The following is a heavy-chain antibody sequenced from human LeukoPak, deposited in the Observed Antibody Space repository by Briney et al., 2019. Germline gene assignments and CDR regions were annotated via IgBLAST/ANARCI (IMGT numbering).Heavy chain of an antibody. V-gene: IGHV3-21*06. D-gene: IGHD6-13*01. Sequence: GGSLRLSCAASGFTFSSYSMNWVRQAPGKGLEWVSSISSSSSYIYYADSVKGRSTISRDNAQNSLYLHMNSLRAEDRAVYYCARGPFSSSWSEFDYWGQGTLVTVSS. CDR2: ISSSSSYI. J-gene: IGHJ4*02. CDR3: ARGPFSSSWSEFDY. CDR1: GFTFSSYS.